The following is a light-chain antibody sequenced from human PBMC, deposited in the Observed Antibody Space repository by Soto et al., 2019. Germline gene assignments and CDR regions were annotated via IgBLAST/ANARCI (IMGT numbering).Light chain of an antibody. CDR1: SGHSRYA. V-gene: IGLV4-69*01. J-gene: IGLJ2*01. CDR2: LNSDGSH. CDR3: QTWGTGVVV. Sequence: QPVLTQSPSASASLGASVKLTCTLSSGHSRYAIACHQQQPEKGPRYLMKLNSDGSHSKGDGVPDRFSGSSSGAERYLTSPSLQSEDEADYYCQTWGTGVVVFGGGTKLTVL.